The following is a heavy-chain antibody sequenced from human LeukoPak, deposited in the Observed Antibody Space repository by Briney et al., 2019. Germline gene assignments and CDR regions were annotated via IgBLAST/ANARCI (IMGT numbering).Heavy chain of an antibody. V-gene: IGHV4-59*13. CDR2: VYYTRST. J-gene: IGHJ5*02. D-gene: IGHD1-26*01. Sequence: SETLSLTCFVYGDTISDYYWSWIRQPPGKGLEWIGYVYYTRSTNYNPSLKTRVTLSVDTSNNEFSLELTSVTAADTAVYYCARSGRRLATRFDPWGQGILVTVSS. CDR3: ARSGRRLATRFDP. CDR1: GDTISDYY.